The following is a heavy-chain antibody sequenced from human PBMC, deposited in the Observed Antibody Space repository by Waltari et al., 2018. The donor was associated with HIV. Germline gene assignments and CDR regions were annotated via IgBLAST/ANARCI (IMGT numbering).Heavy chain of an antibody. Sequence: QVQLQESGPGLVKPSEPLSLTCTVSGGSLSDYFCSWVRQPPGKGLEWIGYIHDGGSTNYHSSLNGRVSMSVDTSKSLFSMRLTSVSAADTAVYYWTRGENSQYSLQWGQGTLFTVSA. CDR2: IHDGGST. CDR3: TRGENSQYSLQ. D-gene: IGHD5-18*01. V-gene: IGHV4-59*01. J-gene: IGHJ1*01. CDR1: GGSLSDYF.